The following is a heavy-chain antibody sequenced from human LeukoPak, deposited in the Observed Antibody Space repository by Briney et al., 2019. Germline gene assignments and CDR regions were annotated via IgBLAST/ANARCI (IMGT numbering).Heavy chain of an antibody. CDR3: TRDRITMVRGVKALDY. V-gene: IGHV3-49*04. D-gene: IGHD3-10*01. CDR2: IRSKAYGGTT. CDR1: GFTSGDYA. J-gene: IGHJ4*02. Sequence: GRSLRLSCTASGFTSGDYAMSWVRQAPGKGLEWIGFIRSKAYGGTTEYAASVKGRFTISRDDAKSIAYQQMNSLKTEDTAVYYCTRDRITMVRGVKALDYWGQGTLVTVSS.